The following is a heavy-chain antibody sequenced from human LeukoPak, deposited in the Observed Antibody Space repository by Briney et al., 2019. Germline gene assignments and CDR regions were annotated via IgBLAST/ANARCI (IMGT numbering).Heavy chain of an antibody. CDR1: GFTVSSNY. Sequence: GGSLRLSCAASGFTVSSNYMSWVRQAPGKGLEWVSIIYVGGTTFYADSVKGRFIISRDNSKNTLSLQLNSLRPEDTALYYCAKHFCTGLDCSLFDSWGQGTLVTVSS. V-gene: IGHV3-53*01. CDR3: AKHFCTGLDCSLFDS. D-gene: IGHD3/OR15-3a*01. J-gene: IGHJ4*02. CDR2: IYVGGTT.